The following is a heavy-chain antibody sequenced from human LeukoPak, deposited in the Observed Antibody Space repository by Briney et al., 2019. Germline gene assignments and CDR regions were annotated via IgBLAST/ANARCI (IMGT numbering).Heavy chain of an antibody. CDR3: VRGGPSTWS. V-gene: IGHV3-74*01. CDR2: INFDGITT. Sequence: GSLRLSCAASRFTFSSYWMHWVRQAPGKGLVWVSRINFDGITTTYADSVKGRFTISRDNAKNTLYLQMNSLRAEDTAVYYCVRGGPSTWSWGQGTLVTVSS. CDR1: RFTFSSYW. D-gene: IGHD2-15*01. J-gene: IGHJ5*02.